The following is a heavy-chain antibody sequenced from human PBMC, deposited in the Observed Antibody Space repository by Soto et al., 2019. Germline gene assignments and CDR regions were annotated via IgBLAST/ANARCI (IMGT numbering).Heavy chain of an antibody. CDR2: ISYDGSNK. J-gene: IGHJ2*01. V-gene: IGHV3-30-3*01. D-gene: IGHD3-3*01. CDR1: GFTFSSYA. Sequence: PGGSLRLSCAASGFTFSSYAMHWVRQAPGKGLEWVAVISYDGSNKYYADSVKGRFTISRDNSKNTLYLQMNSLRAEDTAVYYCARDQHTGGYYDFWSGSDYFDLWGRGTLVTVS. CDR3: ARDQHTGGYYDFWSGSDYFDL.